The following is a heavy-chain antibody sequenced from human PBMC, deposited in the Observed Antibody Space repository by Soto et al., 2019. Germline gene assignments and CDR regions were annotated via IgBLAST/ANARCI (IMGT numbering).Heavy chain of an antibody. J-gene: IGHJ6*02. CDR2: MSGSGSSE. CDR3: ARHISNFRYYYYAMDV. Sequence: PGGSLRLSCAASGFTFSDHYMAWIRQAPGKGLEIVAHMSGSGSSEDYGDSVKGRFSIFRENSKNLLFLQMFFLKASDTAMYYCARHISNFRYYYYAMDVWGQGTTVTVSS. CDR1: GFTFSDHY. V-gene: IGHV3-11*01. D-gene: IGHD4-4*01.